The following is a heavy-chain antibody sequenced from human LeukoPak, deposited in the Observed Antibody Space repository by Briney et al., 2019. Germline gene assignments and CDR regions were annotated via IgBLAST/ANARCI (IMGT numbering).Heavy chain of an antibody. CDR3: ARGNVYSNYVGFSRLRNWFDP. J-gene: IGHJ5*02. CDR2: MNPNSGNT. V-gene: IGHV1-8*01. Sequence: ASVKVSCKASGYTFTSYDINWVRQATGQGLEWMGWMNPNSGNTGYAQKFQGRVTMTRNTSISTAYMELSSLRSEDTAVYYCARGNVYSNYVGFSRLRNWFDPWGQGTLVTVSS. CDR1: GYTFTSYD. D-gene: IGHD4-11*01.